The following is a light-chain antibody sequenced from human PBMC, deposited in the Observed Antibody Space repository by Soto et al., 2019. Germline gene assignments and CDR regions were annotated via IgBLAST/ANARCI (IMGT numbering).Light chain of an antibody. Sequence: LTQSPSSLSADVGDRVTITCRASQGINNDVAWYQQKPGQAPRLLIYDASNRATGIPARFSGSGSGTDFTLTISSLEPEDFAVYYCQQGSNWPPGLTFGGGTKVEIK. CDR1: QGINND. CDR3: QQGSNWPPGLT. J-gene: IGKJ4*01. V-gene: IGKV3-11*01. CDR2: DAS.